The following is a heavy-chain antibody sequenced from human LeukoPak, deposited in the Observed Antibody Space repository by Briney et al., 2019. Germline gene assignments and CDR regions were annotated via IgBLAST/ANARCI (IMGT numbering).Heavy chain of an antibody. CDR1: GFTFSDYY. CDR2: ISSSGSTI. CDR3: ASQTPVLRYFDWPGGSV. J-gene: IGHJ6*04. V-gene: IGHV3-11*01. D-gene: IGHD3-9*01. Sequence: GGSLRLSCAASGFTFSDYYMSWIRQAPGKGLEWVSYISSSGSTIYYADSVKGRFTISRDNAKNSLYLQMNSLRAEDTAVYYCASQTPVLRYFDWPGGSVWGKGTAVTVSS.